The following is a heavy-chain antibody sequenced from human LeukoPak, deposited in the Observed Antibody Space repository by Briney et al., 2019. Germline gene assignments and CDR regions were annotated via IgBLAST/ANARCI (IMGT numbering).Heavy chain of an antibody. D-gene: IGHD5-12*01. CDR2: IYYSGST. CDR1: GGSISSSSYY. Sequence: SETLSLTCTVSGGSISSSSYYWGWIRQPPGKGLEWIGSIYYSGSTYYNPSLKSRVTISVDTSKNQFSLKLSSVTAADTAVYYCARVGRIGASLGRFDPWGQGTLVTVSS. V-gene: IGHV4-39*07. CDR3: ARVGRIGASLGRFDP. J-gene: IGHJ5*02.